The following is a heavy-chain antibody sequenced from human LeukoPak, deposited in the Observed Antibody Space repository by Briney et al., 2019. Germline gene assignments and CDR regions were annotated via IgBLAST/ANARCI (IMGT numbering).Heavy chain of an antibody. Sequence: PSETLSLTCTVSGGSISSGGYYWSWLRQHPGTGLEWIGYIYYSGSTYYNPSLKSRVTISVDTSKNQFSLKLSSVTAADTAVYYCAREPFPPYNWFDPWGQGTLVTVSS. CDR3: AREPFPPYNWFDP. V-gene: IGHV4-31*03. CDR2: IYYSGST. J-gene: IGHJ5*02. CDR1: GGSISSGGYY.